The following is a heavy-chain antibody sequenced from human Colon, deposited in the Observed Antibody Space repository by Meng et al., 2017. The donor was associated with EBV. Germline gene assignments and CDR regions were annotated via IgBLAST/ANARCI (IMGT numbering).Heavy chain of an antibody. CDR3: ARVSGRSFDP. D-gene: IGHD3-10*01. V-gene: IGHV4-61*01. Sequence: QVQLQGSAPGLVKPSEALSRTCPVPGYSVATGRYYCSWIRQPPGKGLEWIAYIYYIGGTNYNPSLKSRLTISLDTSKNQFSLSLRSVTAADTAVYYCARVSGRSFDPWGQGTLVTVSS. CDR2: IYYIGGT. CDR1: GYSVATGRYY. J-gene: IGHJ5*02.